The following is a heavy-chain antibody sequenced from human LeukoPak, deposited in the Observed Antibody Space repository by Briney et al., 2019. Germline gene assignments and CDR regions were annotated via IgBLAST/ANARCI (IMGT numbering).Heavy chain of an antibody. V-gene: IGHV4-31*03. Sequence: SSETLSLTCTVSGGSISSGGFYWSWIRQHPGKGLEWIGYIYYSVSTYYNPSLKSRVTISVDTSKNHFSLKLSSVTAADTAVYYCARDCDGFDYWGQGTLVTVSS. CDR3: ARDCDGFDY. CDR1: GGSISSGGFY. CDR2: IYYSVST. J-gene: IGHJ4*02. D-gene: IGHD2-21*01.